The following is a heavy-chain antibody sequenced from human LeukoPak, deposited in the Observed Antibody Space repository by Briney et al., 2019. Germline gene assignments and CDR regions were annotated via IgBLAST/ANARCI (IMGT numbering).Heavy chain of an antibody. Sequence: SETLSLTCTVSGGSISSSSSYWGWIRQPPGKGLEWIGSIYYSGSTYYNPSLKSRVTISVDTSKNQFSLELSSVTAADTAVYYCARVAPDEFGSSWLIDYWGQGTLVTVSS. D-gene: IGHD6-13*01. CDR1: GGSISSSSSY. V-gene: IGHV4-39*07. CDR2: IYYSGST. CDR3: ARVAPDEFGSSWLIDY. J-gene: IGHJ4*02.